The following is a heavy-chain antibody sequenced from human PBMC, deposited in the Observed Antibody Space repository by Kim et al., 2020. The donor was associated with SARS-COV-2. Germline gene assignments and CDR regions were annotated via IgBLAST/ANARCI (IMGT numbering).Heavy chain of an antibody. V-gene: IGHV3-15*01. D-gene: IGHD3-22*01. Sequence: GGSLRLSCAASGFTFSNAWMSWVRQAPGKGLEWVGRIKSKTDGGTTDYAAPVKGRFTISRDDSKNTLYLQMNSLKTEDTAVYYCTTDSYDSSGYGFGYWGQGTLVTVSS. J-gene: IGHJ4*02. CDR3: TTDSYDSSGYGFGY. CDR1: GFTFSNAW. CDR2: IKSKTDGGTT.